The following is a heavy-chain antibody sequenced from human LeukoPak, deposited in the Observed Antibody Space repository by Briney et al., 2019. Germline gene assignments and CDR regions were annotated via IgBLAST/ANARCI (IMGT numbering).Heavy chain of an antibody. CDR1: GFTFSSYA. V-gene: IGHV3-23*01. Sequence: QPGRSLRLSCAASGFTFSSYAMSWVRQAPGKGLEWVSAISGSGGSTYYADSVKGRFTISRDNSKNTLYLQMNSLRAEDTAVYYCAKETDYYDSSGYSFFDYWGQGTLVTVSS. J-gene: IGHJ4*02. CDR3: AKETDYYDSSGYSFFDY. D-gene: IGHD3-22*01. CDR2: ISGSGGST.